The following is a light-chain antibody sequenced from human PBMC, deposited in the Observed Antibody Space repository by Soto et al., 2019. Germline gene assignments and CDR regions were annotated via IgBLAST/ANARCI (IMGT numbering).Light chain of an antibody. V-gene: IGKV3-15*01. CDR2: EGS. Sequence: EIVVTQSPATLSVSPGERATLSCRASQNIGINLAWYQQKPGQAPSLLIYEGSTRATGIPTRFSGSGSGTDFTLTISSLQSADFAVYHCQQYNSWPRTFCQGTKVDIK. J-gene: IGKJ1*01. CDR3: QQYNSWPRT. CDR1: QNIGIN.